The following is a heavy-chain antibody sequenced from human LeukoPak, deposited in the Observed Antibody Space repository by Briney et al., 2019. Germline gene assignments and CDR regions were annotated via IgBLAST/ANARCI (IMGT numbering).Heavy chain of an antibody. Sequence: ASVTVSFKASGYTFTRYDINWVRQATGKGLEWMGWMNPNSGNTGYAQKFQGRVTMTRNTSISTAYMELSSLRSEDTAVYYCARGREIRGLDIWGQGTMVTVSS. V-gene: IGHV1-8*01. D-gene: IGHD1-26*01. J-gene: IGHJ3*02. CDR1: GYTFTRYD. CDR2: MNPNSGNT. CDR3: ARGREIRGLDI.